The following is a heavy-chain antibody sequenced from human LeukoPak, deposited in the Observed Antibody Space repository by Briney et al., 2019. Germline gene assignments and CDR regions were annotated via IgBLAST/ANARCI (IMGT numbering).Heavy chain of an antibody. V-gene: IGHV6-1*01. Sequence: SPTLSLTFAISADGFSINSAAWNWIRQSPAKGLEWLGSTYYRCKWYNDYAVSVKSRITINPNTSKNQFSLQLNSVTPEATAVYYCAMGDSSGWYYFDYWGQGTLVTVSS. D-gene: IGHD6-19*01. CDR3: AMGDSSGWYYFDY. CDR2: TYYRCKWYN. J-gene: IGHJ4*02. CDR1: ADGFSINSAA.